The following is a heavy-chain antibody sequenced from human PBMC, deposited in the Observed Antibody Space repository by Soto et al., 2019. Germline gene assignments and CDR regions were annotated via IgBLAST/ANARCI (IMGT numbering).Heavy chain of an antibody. D-gene: IGHD3-22*01. CDR2: IVGSGAST. J-gene: IGHJ4*02. V-gene: IGHV3-23*01. CDR1: GFTFSNYA. CDR3: AKLPSSGFYYFDY. Sequence: SGGSLILSCAASGFTFSNYAMNWVRQAPGKGLEWVSGIVGSGASTNYADSVKGRFTISRDNSKNTLYLHMNGLRAEDTATYYCAKLPSSGFYYFDYWGQGT.